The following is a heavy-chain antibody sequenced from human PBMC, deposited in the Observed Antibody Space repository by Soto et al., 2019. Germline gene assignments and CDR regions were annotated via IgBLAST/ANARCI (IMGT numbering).Heavy chain of an antibody. V-gene: IGHV1-69*01. CDR1: GGIFSNYA. J-gene: IGHJ5*02. Sequence: QVQLVQSGAEVKKPGSSVTVSCMPSGGIFSNYAFTWVRQAPGHGLEWLVGIFPILGTTNSAQKFKGRISITADESTGTAYMELSSLRSEDTAIYYCATQHNVLLVPNVAHTGTWLDPWGQGTLVTGSS. CDR2: IFPILGTT. CDR3: ATQHNVLLVPNVAHTGTWLDP. D-gene: IGHD2-8*02.